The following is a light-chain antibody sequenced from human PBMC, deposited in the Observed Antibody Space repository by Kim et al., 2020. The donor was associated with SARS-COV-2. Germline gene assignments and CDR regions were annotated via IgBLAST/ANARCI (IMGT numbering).Light chain of an antibody. CDR1: SNNVGNQG. J-gene: IGLJ3*02. V-gene: IGLV10-54*01. Sequence: QAGLTQPPSVSKGLRQTATLTCTGNSNNVGNQGAAWLQHHQGHPPKLLSYRNNNRPSGISERLSASRSGNTASLTITGLQPEDEADYYCSAWDSSISAWVFGGGTKLTVL. CDR2: RNN. CDR3: SAWDSSISAWV.